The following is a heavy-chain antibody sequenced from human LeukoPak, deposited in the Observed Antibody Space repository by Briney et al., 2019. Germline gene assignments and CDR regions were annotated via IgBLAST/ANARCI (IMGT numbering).Heavy chain of an antibody. J-gene: IGHJ4*02. CDR2: INAGNGNT. D-gene: IGHD5-12*01. Sequence: ASVKVSCKASGYAFTSYAMHWVRQAPGQRLEWMGWINAGNGNTKYSQKFQGRVTITRDTSASTAYMELSSLRSEDTAVYSCARGVATNRYYFDYWGQGTLVTVSS. CDR1: GYAFTSYA. CDR3: ARGVATNRYYFDY. V-gene: IGHV1-3*01.